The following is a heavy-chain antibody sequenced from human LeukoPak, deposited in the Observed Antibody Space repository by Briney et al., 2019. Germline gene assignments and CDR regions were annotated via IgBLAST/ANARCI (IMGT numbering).Heavy chain of an antibody. CDR1: GFTFSSHS. CDR3: ARDVAGKVDY. J-gene: IGHJ4*02. V-gene: IGHV3-48*01. Sequence: GGSLRLSCAASGFTFSSHSMNWVRQAPGKGLEWVSYISSSSSARYYADSVKGRYTISRDDARNSLYLQMNSLRAEDTAVYYCARDVAGKVDYWGQGTLVTVSS. CDR2: ISSSSSAR. D-gene: IGHD6-19*01.